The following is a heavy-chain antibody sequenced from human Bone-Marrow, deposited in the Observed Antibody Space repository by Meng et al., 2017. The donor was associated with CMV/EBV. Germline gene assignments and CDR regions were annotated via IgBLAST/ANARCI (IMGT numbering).Heavy chain of an antibody. D-gene: IGHD5-24*01. CDR3: AKDRREGYNYGNPDY. CDR2: ISWDGGST. V-gene: IGHV3-43D*03. J-gene: IGHJ4*02. Sequence: GGSLRLSCAASGFTFDDYAMHWVRQAPGKGLEWVSLISWDGGSTYYADSVKGRFTISRDNSKNSLYLQMNSLRAEDTALYYRAKDRREGYNYGNPDYWGQGTLVTVSS. CDR1: GFTFDDYA.